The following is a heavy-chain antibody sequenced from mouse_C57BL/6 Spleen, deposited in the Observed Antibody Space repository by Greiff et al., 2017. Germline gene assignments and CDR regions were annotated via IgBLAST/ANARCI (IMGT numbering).Heavy chain of an antibody. V-gene: IGHV1-50*01. J-gene: IGHJ4*01. Sequence: VQLQQPGAELVKPGASVKLSCKASGYTFTSYWMQWVKQRPGQGLEWIGEIDPSDSYTNYNQKFKGKATLTVDTSSSTAYMQRSSLTSEDSAVYYCARRYSNAYYYAMDYWGQGTSVTVSS. D-gene: IGHD2-5*01. CDR1: GYTFTSYW. CDR2: IDPSDSYT. CDR3: ARRYSNAYYYAMDY.